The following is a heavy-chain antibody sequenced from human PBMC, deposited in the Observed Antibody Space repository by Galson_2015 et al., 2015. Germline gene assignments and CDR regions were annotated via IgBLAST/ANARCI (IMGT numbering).Heavy chain of an antibody. CDR2: IWYDGSNK. V-gene: IGHV3-33*01. CDR1: GFTFSSYG. D-gene: IGHD3-10*01. J-gene: IGHJ6*02. Sequence: SLRLSCAASGFTFSSYGMHWVRQAPGKGLEWVAVIWYDGSNKYYADSVKGRFTISRDNSKNTLYLQMNSLRAEDTAVYYCARDLYYYGSGSYYFSPYYYGMDVWGQGTTVTVSS. CDR3: ARDLYYYGSGSYYFSPYYYGMDV.